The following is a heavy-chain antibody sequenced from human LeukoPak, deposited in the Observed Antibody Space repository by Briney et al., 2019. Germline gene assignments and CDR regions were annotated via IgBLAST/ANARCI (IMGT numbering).Heavy chain of an antibody. V-gene: IGHV1-24*01. CDR3: ATEMTSIVPDY. D-gene: IGHD2-21*01. Sequence: GASVKVSCKVSGHPLSELPMYRVRQAPGKGLEGMGGFDPENDERLCAQKFRGRLTMTEDTSTDTAYMELSSLRSEDTAVYYCATEMTSIVPDYWGQGTLVTVSS. CDR1: GHPLSELP. CDR2: FDPENDER. J-gene: IGHJ4*02.